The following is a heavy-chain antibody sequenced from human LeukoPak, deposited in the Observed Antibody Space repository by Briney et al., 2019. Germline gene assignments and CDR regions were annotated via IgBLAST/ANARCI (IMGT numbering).Heavy chain of an antibody. CDR3: ARLAFYYDSSGYSSFFDY. V-gene: IGHV4-59*08. J-gene: IGHJ4*02. CDR1: GGSISSYY. D-gene: IGHD3-22*01. CDR2: IYYSGST. Sequence: SETLSLTCTVSGGSISSYYWSWIRQPPGKGLEWIGYIYYSGSTNYNPSLKSRVTISVDTSKNQFSLKLSSVTAADTAVYYCARLAFYYDSSGYSSFFDYWGQGTLVTVPS.